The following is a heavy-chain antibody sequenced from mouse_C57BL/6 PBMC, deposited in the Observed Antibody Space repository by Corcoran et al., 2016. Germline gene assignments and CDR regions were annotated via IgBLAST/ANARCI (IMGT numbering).Heavy chain of an antibody. CDR2: INPYNGGT. V-gene: IGHV1-19*01. J-gene: IGHJ3*01. D-gene: IGHD2-2*01. CDR1: GYTFTDYY. CDR3: ARDMVTTPY. Sequence: EVQLQQAGPVLVKPGASVKMSCKASGYTFTDYYMNWVKQSHGKSLEWMGVINPYNGGTSYNQKVKGKVTLTVDKSSSTAYMELNSLTSEDSAVYYCARDMVTTPYWGQGTLVTVSA.